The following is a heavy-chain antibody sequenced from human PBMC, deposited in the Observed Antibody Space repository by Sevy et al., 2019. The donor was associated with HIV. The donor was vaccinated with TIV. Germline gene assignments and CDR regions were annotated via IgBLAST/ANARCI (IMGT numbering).Heavy chain of an antibody. Sequence: GGSLRLSCAGSGFIFSTYAMTWVRQAPGKGLEWVSSIGGSGGSTYYADSVKGRFTISRDNSNNMIDLEMNSLRAEDTAVYYCAKENRDGFQWVQRTLVTVSS. V-gene: IGHV3-23*01. CDR2: IGGSGGST. J-gene: IGHJ4*02. CDR1: GFIFSTYA. CDR3: AKENRDGFQ. D-gene: IGHD2-2*03.